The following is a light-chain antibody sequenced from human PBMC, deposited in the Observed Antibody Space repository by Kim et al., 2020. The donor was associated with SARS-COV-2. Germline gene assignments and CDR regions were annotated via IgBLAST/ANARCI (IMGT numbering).Light chain of an antibody. J-gene: IGLJ2*01. CDR2: DDS. Sequence: SYELTQPPSVSVAPGKTARITCGGNNIGSKSVYWYQQKSGQAPVLVVFDDSDRPSGTPERFSGSRSGNTATLTVIRVEAGDEAEYYCQVWDMTSAHVVFG. V-gene: IGLV3-21*03. CDR1: NIGSKS. CDR3: QVWDMTSAHVV.